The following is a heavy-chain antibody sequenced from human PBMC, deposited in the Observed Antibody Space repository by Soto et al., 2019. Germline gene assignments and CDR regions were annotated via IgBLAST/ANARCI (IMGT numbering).Heavy chain of an antibody. J-gene: IGHJ4*02. Sequence: EVQLVDSGGGLVQPGGSLRLSCAASGFSFSTYWMTWVRQAPGKGLEWVANINQDGTERYYVDSVKGRFTISRDNAVNSLILQMNSLSAEDTAVYYCATWGVPGDYWGQGILVTVSS. CDR2: INQDGTER. D-gene: IGHD3-16*01. CDR3: ATWGVPGDY. V-gene: IGHV3-7*01. CDR1: GFSFSTYW.